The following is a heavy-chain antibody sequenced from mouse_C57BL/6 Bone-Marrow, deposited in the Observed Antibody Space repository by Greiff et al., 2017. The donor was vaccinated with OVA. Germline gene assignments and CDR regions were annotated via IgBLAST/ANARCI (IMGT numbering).Heavy chain of an antibody. J-gene: IGHJ2*01. CDR1: GYAFSSYW. CDR2: IYPGDGVT. CDR3: ARCSYGNSYGFDY. V-gene: IGHV1-80*01. Sequence: VMLVESGAELVKPGASVKISCKASGYAFSSYWMNWVKQRPGKGLEWIGQIYPGDGVTNYNGKFKGKATLPADKSSSPSYMQLSSLTSEDAAVDYCARCSYGNSYGFDYWGQGTTLTVSS. D-gene: IGHD1-1*01.